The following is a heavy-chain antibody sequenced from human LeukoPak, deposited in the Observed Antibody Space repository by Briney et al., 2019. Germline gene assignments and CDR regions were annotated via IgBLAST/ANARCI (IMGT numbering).Heavy chain of an antibody. Sequence: SETLSLTCTVSGGSISSYYWSWIRQPPGKGLEWIGYIYYSGSTNYNPSLKSRVTISVDTSKNQFSLKLSSVTAADTAVYYCARGVIRAYYDLWGTHPTPESWFDPWGQGTLVTVSS. V-gene: IGHV4-59*08. CDR2: IYYSGST. J-gene: IGHJ5*02. D-gene: IGHD3-3*01. CDR1: GGSISSYY. CDR3: ARGVIRAYYDLWGTHPTPESWFDP.